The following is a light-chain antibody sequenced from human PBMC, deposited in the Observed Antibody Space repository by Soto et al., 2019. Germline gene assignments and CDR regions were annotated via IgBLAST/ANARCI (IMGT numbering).Light chain of an antibody. J-gene: IGLJ1*01. CDR3: FSYTSSGTYV. Sequence: QSVLPQPASVSGSPGQSITLSCTGTSSDVGNYKYVSWYQQHPGKAPKLMIYEVSNRPSGVSNRFSGSKSGNTASLTISGLQAEDETDYYCFSYTSSGTYVFGTGTKLTVL. V-gene: IGLV2-14*01. CDR1: SSDVGNYKY. CDR2: EVS.